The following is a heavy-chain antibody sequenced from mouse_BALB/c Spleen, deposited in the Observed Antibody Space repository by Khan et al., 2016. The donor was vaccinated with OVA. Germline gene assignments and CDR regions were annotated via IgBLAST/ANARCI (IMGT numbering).Heavy chain of an antibody. CDR2: ISSGGDYT. Sequence: EVELVESGGDLVKPGGSLKISCAASGFTFSSYGMSWVRQTPDKRLEWVAIISSGGDYTYYPDSLKGRITISRDNSKNTLYLQMSSLKSEDTAMYYCASSLYDGHYEYYAMDYWGQGTSVTVSS. CDR3: ASSLYDGHYEYYAMDY. V-gene: IGHV5-6*01. D-gene: IGHD2-3*01. J-gene: IGHJ4*01. CDR1: GFTFSSYG.